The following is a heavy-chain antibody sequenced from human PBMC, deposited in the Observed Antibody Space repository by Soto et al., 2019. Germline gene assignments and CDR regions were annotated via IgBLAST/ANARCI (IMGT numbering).Heavy chain of an antibody. Sequence: QLQLQESGPGLVKPSETLSLTCAVSGGSITSGNSYSWAWIRQPPGRGLEWIGSISQTGATSYNPSLKSRVSVSLDKSKNHFSLRLSSVPAADMAVYYCARAVSPYFGTWFDPWGQGTLVTVSS. CDR3: ARAVSPYFGTWFDP. CDR1: GGSITSGNSYS. V-gene: IGHV4-30-2*01. J-gene: IGHJ5*02. CDR2: ISQTGAT. D-gene: IGHD3-10*01.